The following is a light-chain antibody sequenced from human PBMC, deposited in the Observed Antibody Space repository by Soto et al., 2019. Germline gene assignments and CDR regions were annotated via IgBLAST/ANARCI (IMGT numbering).Light chain of an antibody. V-gene: IGLV1-40*01. CDR1: SSYIGAGYD. Sequence: QSVLTQPPSVSGAPGQRVTISCTGSSSYIGAGYDVHWYQQLPGTAPKLLIYGNSNRPSGVPDRFSGSKSGTSASLAITGLQADDEADYYCQSYDTSLSGSKVFGGGTKLTVL. CDR3: QSYDTSLSGSKV. J-gene: IGLJ2*01. CDR2: GNS.